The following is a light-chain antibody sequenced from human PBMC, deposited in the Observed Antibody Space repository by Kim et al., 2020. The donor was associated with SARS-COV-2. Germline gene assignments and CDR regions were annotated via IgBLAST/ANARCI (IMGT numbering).Light chain of an antibody. CDR2: GAS. J-gene: IGKJ4*01. Sequence: EIVLTQSPGTLSLSPGERATLSCRASQSLSSSYLAWYQQKPGRAPRLLIYGASTRATDIPDRFSGSGSGTDFTLTISRLEPEDFAVYFCQQYKNSPLTFGGGTKVEI. CDR1: QSLSSSY. V-gene: IGKV3-20*01. CDR3: QQYKNSPLT.